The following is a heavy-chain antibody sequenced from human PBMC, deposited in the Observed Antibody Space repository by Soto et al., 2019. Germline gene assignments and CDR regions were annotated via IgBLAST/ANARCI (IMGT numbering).Heavy chain of an antibody. CDR3: AREGAHYYDSSGYFDY. Sequence: GGSLRLSCAASGFTFSSYGMHWVRQAPGKGLEWVAAIWYDGSNKYYADSVKGRFTISRDNSKNTLYLQMNSLRAEDTAVYYCAREGAHYYDSSGYFDYWGQGTLVTVSS. CDR2: IWYDGSNK. V-gene: IGHV3-33*01. D-gene: IGHD3-22*01. CDR1: GFTFSSYG. J-gene: IGHJ4*02.